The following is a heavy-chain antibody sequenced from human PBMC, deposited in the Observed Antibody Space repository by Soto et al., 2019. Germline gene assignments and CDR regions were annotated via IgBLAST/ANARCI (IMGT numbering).Heavy chain of an antibody. J-gene: IGHJ4*02. D-gene: IGHD3-22*01. V-gene: IGHV1-3*01. Sequence: ASVKVSCKASGYSLTNFAMHWVRQAPGQRLEWMGWINAGTGNRKYSQKFQDRVTITRDTSASTTYMELSSLISEGTAVYYCATDPFYDSSGYYSLYFDYWGQGTLVTVSS. CDR3: ATDPFYDSSGYYSLYFDY. CDR1: GYSLTNFA. CDR2: INAGTGNR.